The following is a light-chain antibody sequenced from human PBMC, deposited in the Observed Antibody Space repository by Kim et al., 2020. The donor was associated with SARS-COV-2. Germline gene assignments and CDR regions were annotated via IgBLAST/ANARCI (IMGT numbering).Light chain of an antibody. J-gene: IGLJ1*01. CDR1: GGSIASNY. CDR2: EVN. CDR3: QSYNISNSV. Sequence: GKTVTVSCTRSGGSIASNYVQWYPQRPGSAPTTVIYEVNQGPSGVPDRFSGSIDSSSNSASLTISGLKTEDETDYYCQSYNISNSVFGTGTKVTVL. V-gene: IGLV6-57*03.